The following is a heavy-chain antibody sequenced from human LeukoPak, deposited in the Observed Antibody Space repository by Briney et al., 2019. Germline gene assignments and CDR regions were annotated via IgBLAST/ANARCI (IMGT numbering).Heavy chain of an antibody. J-gene: IGHJ3*02. CDR1: GGTFSSYA. Sequence: ASVKVSCKASGGTFSSYAISWVRQAPGQGLEWMGRIIPIFGTANYAQKFQGRVTITTDEYTSTAYMELRSLRSDDTAVYYCARVQWERTAFDIWGQGTMVTVSS. CDR3: ARVQWERTAFDI. V-gene: IGHV1-69*05. CDR2: IIPIFGTA. D-gene: IGHD1-26*01.